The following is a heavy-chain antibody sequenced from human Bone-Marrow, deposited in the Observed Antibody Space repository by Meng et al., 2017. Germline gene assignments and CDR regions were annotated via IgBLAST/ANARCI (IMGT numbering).Heavy chain of an antibody. D-gene: IGHD2-15*01. Sequence: ASVKVSCKASGYTFTSYAMNWVRQAPGQGLEWMGWINTNTGNPTYAQGFTGRFVFSLDTSVSTAYLQISSLKAEDTAVYYCASGLGRVVVVAAASAFDIWVQGTMVTVS. J-gene: IGHJ3*02. CDR2: INTNTGNP. V-gene: IGHV7-4-1*02. CDR1: GYTFTSYA. CDR3: ASGLGRVVVVAAASAFDI.